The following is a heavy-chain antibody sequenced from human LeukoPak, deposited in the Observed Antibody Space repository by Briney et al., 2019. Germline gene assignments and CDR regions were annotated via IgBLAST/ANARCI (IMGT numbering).Heavy chain of an antibody. CDR3: TTELRCSSTSCSDY. CDR1: GFTFSNAW. D-gene: IGHD2-2*01. Sequence: GGSRRLSCAASGFTFSNAWMSWVRQAPGKGLGWVGRIKSKTDGGTTDYAAPVKGRFTISRDDSKNTLYLQMNSLKTEDTAVYYCTTELRCSSTSCSDYWGQGTLVTVSS. CDR2: IKSKTDGGTT. J-gene: IGHJ4*02. V-gene: IGHV3-15*01.